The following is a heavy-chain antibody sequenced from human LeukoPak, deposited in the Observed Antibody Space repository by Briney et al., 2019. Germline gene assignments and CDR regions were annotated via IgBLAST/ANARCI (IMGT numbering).Heavy chain of an antibody. Sequence: PSETLSLTCTVSGGSISSGRYYWTWIRQPAGKGLEWIGRIYTSGTTNYNPSLKSRVTISVDTSKNQFSLKLSSVTAADTAVYYCASYGDYVGYWGQGTLVTVSS. J-gene: IGHJ4*02. CDR3: ASYGDYVGY. CDR1: GGSISSGRYY. CDR2: IYTSGTT. D-gene: IGHD4-17*01. V-gene: IGHV4-61*02.